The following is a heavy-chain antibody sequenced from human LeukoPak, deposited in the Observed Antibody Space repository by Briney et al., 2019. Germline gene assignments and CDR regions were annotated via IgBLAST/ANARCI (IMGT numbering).Heavy chain of an antibody. V-gene: IGHV3-30-3*01. CDR1: GFTFRSYP. CDR2: ISYDGSEK. J-gene: IGHJ5*02. Sequence: EPGGSLRLSCAASGFTFRSYPMHWVRQAPGKGLEWVAVISYDGSEKHYADPVKGRFTISRDNSKNTLHLQMNSLRAEDTAVYYCARGPAYSNYDWFDPWGQGTLVTVSS. D-gene: IGHD4-11*01. CDR3: ARGPAYSNYDWFDP.